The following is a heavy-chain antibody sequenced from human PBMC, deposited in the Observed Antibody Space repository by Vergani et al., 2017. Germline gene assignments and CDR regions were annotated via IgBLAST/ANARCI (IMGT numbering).Heavy chain of an antibody. CDR2: INHSGST. V-gene: IGHV4-34*09. D-gene: IGHD5-18*01. CDR1: GFTFSSYA. CDR3: ARDRAMTAMVMGRYYYGMDV. Sequence: VQLLESGGGLVQPGGSLRLSCAASGFTFSSYAMSWIRQPPGKGLEWIGEINHSGSTNYNPSLKSRVTISVDTSKNQFSLKLSSVTAADTAVYYCARDRAMTAMVMGRYYYGMDVWGQGTTVTVSS. J-gene: IGHJ6*02.